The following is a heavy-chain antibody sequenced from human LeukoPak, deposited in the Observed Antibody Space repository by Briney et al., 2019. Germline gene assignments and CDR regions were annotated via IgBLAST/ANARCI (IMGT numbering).Heavy chain of an antibody. J-gene: IGHJ6*03. CDR2: INHSGST. Sequence: SETLSLTCAVYGGSFSGYYWSWIRQPPGKGLEWIGEINHSGSTNYNPSLKSRVTISVDTSKNQFSLKLSSVTAADTAVYYCARLARGYSYGQLKYYYYYYMDVWGKGTTVTISS. V-gene: IGHV4-34*01. D-gene: IGHD5-18*01. CDR3: ARLARGYSYGQLKYYYYYYMDV. CDR1: GGSFSGYY.